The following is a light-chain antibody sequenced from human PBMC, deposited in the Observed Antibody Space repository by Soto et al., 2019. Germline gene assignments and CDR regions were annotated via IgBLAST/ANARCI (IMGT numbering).Light chain of an antibody. CDR1: QSVSSN. CDR2: GAS. CDR3: QPYNNWPFT. J-gene: IGKJ3*01. Sequence: EIVMTQSPATLSVSPGERATLSCRASQSVSSNLAWYQQKPGQAPRLLIYGASTRATGIPATFSGSGSGTEFTLPISSLQSEDFAVYYCQPYNNWPFTFGPGTKVDIK. V-gene: IGKV3-15*01.